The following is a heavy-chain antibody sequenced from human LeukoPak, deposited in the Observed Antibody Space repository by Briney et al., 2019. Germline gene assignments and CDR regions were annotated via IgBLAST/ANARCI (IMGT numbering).Heavy chain of an antibody. CDR1: GFSFSSSA. J-gene: IGHJ4*02. D-gene: IGHD1-1*01. CDR3: ARSTHFDY. CDR2: ISGSGGNT. Sequence: PGGSLRLSCAASGFSFSSSAMSWVRQAPGKGLEWVSLISGSGGNTYYADSVKGRFTISRDNSKNTLYLQMNSLRADDRAVYYCARSTHFDYWGQGTLVTVSS. V-gene: IGHV3-23*01.